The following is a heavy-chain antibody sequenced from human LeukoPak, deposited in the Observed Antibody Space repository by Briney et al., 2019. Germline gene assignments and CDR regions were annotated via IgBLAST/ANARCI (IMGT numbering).Heavy chain of an antibody. CDR1: GFTFSSHW. CDR3: ARGKYCGMDV. J-gene: IGHJ6*02. CDR2: INSDGSST. Sequence: PGGSLRLSCAVSGFTFSSHWMHWVRQAPGKGLMWVSRINSDGSSTAYADFVKGRFTISRDNAKNTLYLQMNSLRAEDTAVYYCARGKYCGMDVWGQGTTVTVSS. V-gene: IGHV3-74*01.